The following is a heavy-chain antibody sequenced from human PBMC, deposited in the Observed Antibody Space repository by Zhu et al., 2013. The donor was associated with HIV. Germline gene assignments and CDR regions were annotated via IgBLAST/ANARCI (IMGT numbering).Heavy chain of an antibody. CDR3: ATTDSGSYYPNWGFDH. CDR2: IFPIFGTP. D-gene: IGHD1-26*01. Sequence: QVQLVQSGAEVKKPGSSVKVSCKASGGTFSRYTFSWVRQAPGQGLEWMGNIFPIFGTPNYAQKFQGRVTITADESTSTAYMELSSLRSEDTAVYYCATTDSGSYYPNWGFDHWGQGALVSVSS. V-gene: IGHV1-69*15. CDR1: GGTFSRYT. J-gene: IGHJ4*02.